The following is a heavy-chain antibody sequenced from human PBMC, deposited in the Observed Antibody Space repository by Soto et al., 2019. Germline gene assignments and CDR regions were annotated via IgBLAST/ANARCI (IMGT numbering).Heavy chain of an antibody. CDR1: GCTFTHYG. D-gene: IGHD2-15*01. Sequence: QIQLVQSGAEMKKPGASVKVSCKPSGCTFTHYGVSWLRQAPGQGLEWMGWISAYNGNTDYAHKFQDRVALTTDTSTSTAYMELRGLSPDDTAVYYCARDVPGSGVPFWDYWGQGTLVTVSS. J-gene: IGHJ4*02. CDR3: ARDVPGSGVPFWDY. CDR2: ISAYNGNT. V-gene: IGHV1-18*04.